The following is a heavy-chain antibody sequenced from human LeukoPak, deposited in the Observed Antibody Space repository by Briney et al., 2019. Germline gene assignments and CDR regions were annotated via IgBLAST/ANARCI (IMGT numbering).Heavy chain of an antibody. CDR2: IYPVDSDP. V-gene: IGHV5-51*01. CDR1: GYSFTSYR. CDR3: QRPAYDILTGYYIGPNDAFDI. J-gene: IGHJ3*02. D-gene: IGHD3-9*01. Sequence: GESLKISGKGSGYSFTSYRIGLVREMPVKGLEWMWIIYPVDSDPRYSPAFQGQVPISADKSISPAYLQWSSLKASDTALFYKQRPAYDILTGYYIGPNDAFDIWGQGTMVTVSS.